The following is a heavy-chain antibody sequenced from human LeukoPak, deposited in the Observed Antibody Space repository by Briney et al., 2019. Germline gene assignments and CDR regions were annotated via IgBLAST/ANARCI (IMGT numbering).Heavy chain of an antibody. V-gene: IGHV1-18*01. CDR2: ISACNGNT. CDR1: GHTFTSYG. Sequence: ASVKVSCKASGHTFTSYGISWVRQAPGQGLEWMGLISACNGNTNYAQKLQGRVTMTTDTSTSTDYMELRSLRSDDTAVYYCARAGDYDSLGYWGQGTLVTVSS. J-gene: IGHJ4*02. D-gene: IGHD3-22*01. CDR3: ARAGDYDSLGY.